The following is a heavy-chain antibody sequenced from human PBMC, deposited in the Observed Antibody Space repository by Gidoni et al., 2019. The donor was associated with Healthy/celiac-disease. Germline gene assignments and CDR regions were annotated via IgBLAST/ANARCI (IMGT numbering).Heavy chain of an antibody. D-gene: IGHD5-12*01. J-gene: IGHJ6*02. Sequence: QVQLVQSGAEVKKPGASVKVSCKASGYTFTSYDINWVRQATGQGLEWMGWMNPNSGNTGYAQKFQGRVTMTRNTSISTAYMELSSLRSEDTAVYYCARAAGYNFYYYYGMDVWGQGTTVTVSS. CDR3: ARAAGYNFYYYYGMDV. CDR1: GYTFTSYD. CDR2: MNPNSGNT. V-gene: IGHV1-8*01.